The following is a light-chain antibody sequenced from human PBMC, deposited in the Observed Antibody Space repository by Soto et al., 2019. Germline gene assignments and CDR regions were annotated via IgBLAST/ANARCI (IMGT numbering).Light chain of an antibody. CDR1: QGISSS. CDR2: GAS. CDR3: QQLNSLPIT. J-gene: IGKJ5*01. V-gene: IGKV1-9*01. Sequence: DIQLTQSPSYLSASVGDRVTITCRASQGISSSLAWFQQKPEKAPKLLIYGASTLQGGVPSRFSGSGSGTDFTLTISSLQPEDFATYYCQQLNSLPITFGQGTRLEIK.